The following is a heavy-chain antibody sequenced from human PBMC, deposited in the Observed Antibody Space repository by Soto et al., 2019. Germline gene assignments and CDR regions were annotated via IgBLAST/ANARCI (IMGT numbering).Heavy chain of an antibody. J-gene: IGHJ4*02. V-gene: IGHV3-53*01. D-gene: IGHD1-26*01. CDR2: IYSGGST. Sequence: GGSLRLSCAASGFTVSSNYMSWVRQAPGKGLEWVSVIYSGGSTYYADSVKDRFTISRDNSKNTLYLQMNSLRAEDTAVYYCARVPSGSYPNYYFDYWGQGTLVTVSS. CDR1: GFTVSSNY. CDR3: ARVPSGSYPNYYFDY.